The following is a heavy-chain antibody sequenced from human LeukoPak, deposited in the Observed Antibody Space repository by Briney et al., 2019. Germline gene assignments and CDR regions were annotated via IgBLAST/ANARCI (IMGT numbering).Heavy chain of an antibody. J-gene: IGHJ4*02. CDR3: ARRPTLTGYYGGYYFDY. D-gene: IGHD3-9*01. CDR2: IIPIFGTA. CDR1: GGTFSSYA. V-gene: IGHV1-69*13. Sequence: GAPVTVSCKASGGTFSSYAISWVRQAPGQGLAWMGGIIPIFGTANYAQKFQGRVTITADESPSTAYMELSSLRSEDTAVYYCARRPTLTGYYGGYYFDYWGQGTLVTVSS.